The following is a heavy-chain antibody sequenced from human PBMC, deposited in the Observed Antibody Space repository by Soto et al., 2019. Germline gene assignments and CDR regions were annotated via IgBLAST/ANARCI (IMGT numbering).Heavy chain of an antibody. CDR3: AKHTSSSWGPLGDY. CDR1: GFTFSSYA. J-gene: IGHJ4*02. CDR2: ISGSGGRT. Sequence: SGGSLRLSCAASGFTFSSYAVSWVRQAPGKGLEWVSSISGSGGRTYYADSVKGRFTISRDNSKNTLFLQMSSLSAEDTALYYCAKHTSSSWGPLGDYWGQGTLVTVSS. V-gene: IGHV3-23*01. D-gene: IGHD6-13*01.